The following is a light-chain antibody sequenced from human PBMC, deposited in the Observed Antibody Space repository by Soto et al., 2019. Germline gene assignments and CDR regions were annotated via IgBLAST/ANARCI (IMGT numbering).Light chain of an antibody. CDR2: RHD. J-gene: IGLJ3*02. CDR3: AAWDDSLSGVV. CDR1: SSNLGSNF. Sequence: QSVLTQPPSASGTPGQRVTISCSGSSSNLGSNFVYWYQQLPGTAPKLLIYRHDQRPSGVPDRFSGSKSGTSASLAISGLRSDDEADYYCAAWDDSLSGVVFGGGTKLTVL. V-gene: IGLV1-47*01.